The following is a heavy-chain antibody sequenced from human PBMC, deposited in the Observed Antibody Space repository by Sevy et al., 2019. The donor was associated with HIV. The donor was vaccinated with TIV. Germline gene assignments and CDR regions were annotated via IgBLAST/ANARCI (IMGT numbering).Heavy chain of an antibody. J-gene: IGHJ3*01. D-gene: IGHD3-22*01. CDR2: ISGPGYST. CDR3: AKALNPALESMIEVIFPTLKGFDV. CDR1: GFTFNTHA. V-gene: IGHV3-23*01. Sequence: GGSLRLSCAASGFTFNTHAMNWVRQAPGKGLEWVSVISGPGYSTHYADSVKGRFTISRDNSKNTLYLQMNSLRAYDTAVYYCAKALNPALESMIEVIFPTLKGFDVWGQGTMVTVSS.